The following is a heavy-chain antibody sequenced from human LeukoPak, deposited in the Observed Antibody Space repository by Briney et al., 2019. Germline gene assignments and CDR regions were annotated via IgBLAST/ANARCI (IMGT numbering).Heavy chain of an antibody. CDR1: GGTFSSYA. V-gene: IGHV1-69*13. J-gene: IGHJ4*02. D-gene: IGHD3-22*01. CDR3: ARNYYDSSGYYYPFGY. Sequence: SVKVSCTASGGTFSSYAISWVRQAPGQGLEWMGGIIPIFGTANYAQKFQGRVTITADESMSTAYMELSSLRSEDTAVYYCARNYYDSSGYYYPFGYWGQGTLVTVSS. CDR2: IIPIFGTA.